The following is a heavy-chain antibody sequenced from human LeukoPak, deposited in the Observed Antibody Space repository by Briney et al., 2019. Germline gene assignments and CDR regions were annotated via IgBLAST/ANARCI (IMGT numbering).Heavy chain of an antibody. D-gene: IGHD4/OR15-4a*01. V-gene: IGHV4-59*01. Sequence: SETLSLTCNVSGASIFNYYWSWIRQAPGKGLEWIGYVHHSGRTNSNPSLGSRVAMSVDTSTSQLSLNLTSVTTADTAVYFCARDLRAKYWGQGTLVFVSS. CDR3: ARDLRAKY. J-gene: IGHJ1*01. CDR2: VHHSGRT. CDR1: GASIFNYY.